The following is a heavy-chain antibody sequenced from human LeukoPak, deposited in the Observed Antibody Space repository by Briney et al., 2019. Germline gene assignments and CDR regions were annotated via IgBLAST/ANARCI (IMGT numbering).Heavy chain of an antibody. CDR1: GFTFSSYG. J-gene: IGHJ1*01. V-gene: IGHV3-48*01. CDR2: ISSSSSTI. D-gene: IGHD1-26*01. Sequence: PGGSLRLSCAASGFTFSSYGMNWVRQAPGKGLEWVSYISSSSSTIYYADSVKGRFTISRDNAKNSLYLQMNSLRAEDTAVYYCARDILVASGSYYTEYFQHWGQGTLVTVSS. CDR3: ARDILVASGSYYTEYFQH.